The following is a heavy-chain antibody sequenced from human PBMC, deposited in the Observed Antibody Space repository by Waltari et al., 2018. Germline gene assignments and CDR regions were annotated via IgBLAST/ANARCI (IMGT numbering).Heavy chain of an antibody. J-gene: IGHJ3*02. D-gene: IGHD2-21*01. Sequence: QVQLVQSGAEVKKPGSSVKVSCKASGGTFSSYAISWVRPAPGQGFEWMGGIIPIFGTANYAQKFQGRVTITADESTSTAYMELSSLRSEDTAVYYCGGSYCGGDCYSRAFDIWGQGTMVTVSS. CDR3: GGSYCGGDCYSRAFDI. CDR1: GGTFSSYA. CDR2: IIPIFGTA. V-gene: IGHV1-69*12.